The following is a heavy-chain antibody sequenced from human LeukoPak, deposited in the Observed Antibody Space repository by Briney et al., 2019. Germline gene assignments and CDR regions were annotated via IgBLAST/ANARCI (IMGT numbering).Heavy chain of an antibody. CDR1: GFTFSSYA. CDR2: ISGSGGST. V-gene: IGHV3-23*01. Sequence: GGSLRLSCAASGFTFSSYAMSWVRQAPGKGLEWVSAISGSGGSTYYADSVKGRFIISRDNSKNTLYLQMNSLRAEDTAVYYCARADGYSYGIDYWGQGTLVTVSS. J-gene: IGHJ4*02. D-gene: IGHD5-18*01. CDR3: ARADGYSYGIDY.